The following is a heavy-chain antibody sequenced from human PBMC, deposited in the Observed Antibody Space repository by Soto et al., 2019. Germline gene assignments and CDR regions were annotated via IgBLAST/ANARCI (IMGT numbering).Heavy chain of an antibody. CDR1: GGSISSGGYY. J-gene: IGHJ2*01. V-gene: IGHV4-31*03. CDR3: ARGPPASSGSSLTYWYFDL. CDR2: IYYSGST. Sequence: QVQLQESGPGLVKPSQTLSLTCTVSGGSISSGGYYWSWIRQHPGKGLEWIGYIYYSGSTYYNPSLKSRVTISVDTAKNQLSLKLRSVTAADTAVYYCARGPPASSGSSLTYWYFDLWGRGTLVTVSS. D-gene: IGHD3-10*01.